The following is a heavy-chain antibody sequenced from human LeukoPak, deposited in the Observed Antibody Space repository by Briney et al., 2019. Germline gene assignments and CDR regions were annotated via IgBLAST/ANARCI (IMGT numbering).Heavy chain of an antibody. Sequence: GGSLRLSCTASGLTFGDYAMSWFRQAPGEGLEWVGFIRSKAYGGTTEYAASVKGRFTISRDDSKSIADLQMNSLKTEDTAVYYCTRGGQWLSWFDYWGQGTLVTVSS. D-gene: IGHD6-19*01. V-gene: IGHV3-49*03. J-gene: IGHJ4*02. CDR2: IRSKAYGGTT. CDR1: GLTFGDYA. CDR3: TRGGQWLSWFDY.